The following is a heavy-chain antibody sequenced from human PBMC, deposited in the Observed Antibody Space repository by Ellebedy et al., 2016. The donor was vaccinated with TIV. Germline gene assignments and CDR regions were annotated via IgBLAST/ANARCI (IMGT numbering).Heavy chain of an antibody. V-gene: IGHV4-4*07. Sequence: ESLKISCAASGFIFGDYYMSWVRQAPGKGLEWIGRIYTSGSTNYNPSLKSRVTMSVDPSKNQFSLNLSSVTAADTAVYYCARVLRRPNGTFDIWGQGTMVTVSS. CDR2: IYTSGST. J-gene: IGHJ3*02. CDR3: ARVLRRPNGTFDI. D-gene: IGHD1-26*01. CDR1: GFIFGDYY.